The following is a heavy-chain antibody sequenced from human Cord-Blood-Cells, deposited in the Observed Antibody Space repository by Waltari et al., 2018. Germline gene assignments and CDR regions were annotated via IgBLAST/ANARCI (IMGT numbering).Heavy chain of an antibody. V-gene: IGHV1-8*01. D-gene: IGHD1-26*01. CDR1: GYTLTSYD. CDR3: ARSSSGSYDY. J-gene: IGHJ4*02. CDR2: MNPNSGNT. Sequence: QVQLVQSGADVRKPGASVKVSCKAAGYTLTSYDLNWVRQASGQGLEWMGWMNPNSGNTGYAQKFQGRVTMTRNTSISTAYMELSSLRSEDTAVYYCARSSSGSYDYWGQGTLVTVSS.